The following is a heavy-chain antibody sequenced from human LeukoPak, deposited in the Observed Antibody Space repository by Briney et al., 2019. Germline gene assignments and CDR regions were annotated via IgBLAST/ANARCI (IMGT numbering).Heavy chain of an antibody. CDR3: ARAGYDYIWGSYRWGYYYYYYMDV. Sequence: SETLSLTCAVSGGSISSNAYSWSWIRQPPGKGLEWIGYIYQSGNTYYNPSLKSRVTISIGRSKNQFSLKLSSVTAADTAVYYCARAGYDYIWGSYRWGYYYYYYMDVWGKGTTVTVSS. CDR1: GGSISSNAYS. CDR2: IYQSGNT. D-gene: IGHD3-16*02. V-gene: IGHV4-30-2*01. J-gene: IGHJ6*03.